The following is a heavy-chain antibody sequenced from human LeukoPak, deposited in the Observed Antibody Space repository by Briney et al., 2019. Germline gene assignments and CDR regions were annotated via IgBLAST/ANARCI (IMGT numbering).Heavy chain of an antibody. CDR2: MSGSAHVS. Sequence: GGSLRLSCAASGFTFSSYAMSWVRQAPGKGLEWVSGMSGSAHVSYYAASVKGRFTISRDNSNNTLYLQMNSLRAEDTAVYYCAKVPFRSGPTTATYYYYYGMDVWGQGTTVTVSS. CDR3: AKVPFRSGPTTATYYYYYGMDV. CDR1: GFTFSSYA. D-gene: IGHD1-1*01. V-gene: IGHV3-23*01. J-gene: IGHJ6*02.